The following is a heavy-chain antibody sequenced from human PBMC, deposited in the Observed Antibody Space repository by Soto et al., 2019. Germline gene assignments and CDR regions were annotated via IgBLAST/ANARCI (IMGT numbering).Heavy chain of an antibody. CDR3: ARGDRYYYDSSGYYLDY. Sequence: QVQLQESGPGLVKPSQTLSLTCTVSGGSISSGGYYWSWIRQHPGKGLEWIGYIYYSGSTYYNPSLKSRVTISVDTSKNLFSLKLSSVTAADTAVYYCARGDRYYYDSSGYYLDYWGQGTLVTVSS. D-gene: IGHD3-22*01. V-gene: IGHV4-31*03. J-gene: IGHJ4*02. CDR2: IYYSGST. CDR1: GGSISSGGYY.